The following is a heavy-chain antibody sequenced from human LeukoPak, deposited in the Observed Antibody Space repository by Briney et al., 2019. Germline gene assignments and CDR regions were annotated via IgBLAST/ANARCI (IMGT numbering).Heavy chain of an antibody. V-gene: IGHV4-34*01. J-gene: IGHJ5*02. CDR1: GGSLSGSFSSYF. CDR3: ARSYYGSGSYYNWFGP. D-gene: IGHD3-10*01. CDR2: INRRGNT. Sequence: SETLSLTCVVSGGSLSGSFSSYFWTWIRQPPGKGLEWIGEINRRGNTNYNPSLKSRVTMSVDTSKNDLSLELTSLTAADTAVYYCARSYYGSGSYYNWFGPWGQGTLVTVSS.